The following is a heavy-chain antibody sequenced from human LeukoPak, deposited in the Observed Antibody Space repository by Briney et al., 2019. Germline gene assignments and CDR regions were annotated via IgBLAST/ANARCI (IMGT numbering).Heavy chain of an antibody. V-gene: IGHV3-7*01. CDR1: GFTFSSYW. J-gene: IGHJ4*02. CDR2: IKRDGSVK. D-gene: IGHD3-22*01. Sequence: GGSLRLSCVGSGFTFSSYWMTWVRQAPGEGLEWVANIKRDGSVKNQLDSRFIISRDNAKNSLFLQMDSLKAEDTGVYFCAKGVASSPGAGYDTWGQGTLVTVSS. CDR3: AKGVASSPGAGYDT.